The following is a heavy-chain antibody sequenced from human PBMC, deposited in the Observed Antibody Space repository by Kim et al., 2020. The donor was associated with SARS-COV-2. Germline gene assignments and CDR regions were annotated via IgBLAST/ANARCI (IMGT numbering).Heavy chain of an antibody. CDR1: GYSFTSYW. CDR3: ARQGSSWFYHGYGMDV. J-gene: IGHJ6*02. D-gene: IGHD6-13*01. Sequence: GESLKISCKGSGYSFTSYWIGWVRQMPEKGLEWMGIIYPGDSDTRYSPSFQGQVTISADKSISTAYLQWSSLKASDTAMYYCARQGSSWFYHGYGMDVWGQGTTVTVSS. CDR2: IYPGDSDT. V-gene: IGHV5-51*01.